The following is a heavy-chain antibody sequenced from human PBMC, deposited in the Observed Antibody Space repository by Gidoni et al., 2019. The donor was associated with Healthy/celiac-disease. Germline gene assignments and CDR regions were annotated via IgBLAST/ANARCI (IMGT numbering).Heavy chain of an antibody. Sequence: QVQLVASGGGVVQPGRSLRLSCAASGFPFISYGMHWVRQAPGKGREWVAVIWYDGSNKYYADSVKGRFTISRDNSKNTLYLQMNSLRAEDTAVYYCARDSAKLLRSRKSWFDPWGQGTLVTVSS. V-gene: IGHV3-33*01. CDR1: GFPFISYG. J-gene: IGHJ5*02. CDR3: ARDSAKLLRSRKSWFDP. CDR2: IWYDGSNK. D-gene: IGHD3-3*01.